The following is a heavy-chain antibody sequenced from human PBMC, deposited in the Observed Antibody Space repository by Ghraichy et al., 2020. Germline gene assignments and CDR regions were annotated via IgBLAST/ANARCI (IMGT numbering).Heavy chain of an antibody. CDR2: MNPNSGNT. CDR3: ARGGEVGRKRWLQFKDFRLGFDP. D-gene: IGHD5-24*01. J-gene: IGHJ5*02. V-gene: IGHV1-8*01. CDR1: GYTFTSYD. Sequence: ASVKVSCKASGYTFTSYDINWVRQATGQGLEWMGWMNPNSGNTGYAQKFQGRVTMTRNTSISTAYMELSSLRSEDTAVYYCARGGEVGRKRWLQFKDFRLGFDPWGQGTLVTVSS.